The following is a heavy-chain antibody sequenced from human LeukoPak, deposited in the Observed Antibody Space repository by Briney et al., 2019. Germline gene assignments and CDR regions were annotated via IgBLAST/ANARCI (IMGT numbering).Heavy chain of an antibody. D-gene: IGHD3-10*01. V-gene: IGHV3-53*01. Sequence: GGSLRLSCAASGFIVSSNYMSWVRQAPGKGLEWVSVIYSGGSTYYADSVKGRFTISRDNSKDTLYLQMNSLRAEDTAVYYCARGGPWLSDAFDIWGQGTMVTVSS. CDR1: GFIVSSNY. J-gene: IGHJ3*02. CDR3: ARGGPWLSDAFDI. CDR2: IYSGGST.